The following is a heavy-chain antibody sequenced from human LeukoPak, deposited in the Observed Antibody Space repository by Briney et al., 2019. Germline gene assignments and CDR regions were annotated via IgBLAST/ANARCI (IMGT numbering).Heavy chain of an antibody. CDR1: GGFISTTSYY. D-gene: IGHD4-17*01. CDR2: IYYSGTT. V-gene: IGHV4-39*07. Sequence: SETLSLTCTVSGGFISTTSYYWGWIRQPPGKGLEWIGSIYYSGTTSYNPPLKSRVTISVDTSKNQFSLKLSSVTAADTAVYYCARVKGDYRGYYYYGMDVWGQGTTVTVSS. J-gene: IGHJ6*02. CDR3: ARVKGDYRGYYYYGMDV.